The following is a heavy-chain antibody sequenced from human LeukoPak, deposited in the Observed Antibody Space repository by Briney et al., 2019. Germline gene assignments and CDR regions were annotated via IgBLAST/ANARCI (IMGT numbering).Heavy chain of an antibody. Sequence: PGGSLRLSCAASGFTFSNNWMHWVRQAPGKGLEWVAVISYDGSNKYYADSVKGRFTISRDNSKNTQYLQMNSLRAEDTAVYYCVGSGSSYKEGFDYWGQGTLVTVSS. CDR2: ISYDGSNK. V-gene: IGHV3-30*03. CDR3: VGSGSSYKEGFDY. D-gene: IGHD3-10*01. CDR1: GFTFSNNW. J-gene: IGHJ4*02.